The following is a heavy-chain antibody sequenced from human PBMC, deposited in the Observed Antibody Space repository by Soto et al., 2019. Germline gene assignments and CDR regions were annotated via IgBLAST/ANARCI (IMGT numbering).Heavy chain of an antibody. CDR1: GFTFSSYA. CDR3: AKGRYSSSSGFDY. V-gene: IGHV3-23*01. CDR2: ISDSGGST. D-gene: IGHD6-6*01. Sequence: TGGSLRLSCAASGFTFSSYAMSWVRQAPGKGLEWVSAISDSGGSTYYADSVKGRFTISRDNSKNTLYLQMNSLRAEDTAVYYCAKGRYSSSSGFDYWGQGTLVTVSS. J-gene: IGHJ4*02.